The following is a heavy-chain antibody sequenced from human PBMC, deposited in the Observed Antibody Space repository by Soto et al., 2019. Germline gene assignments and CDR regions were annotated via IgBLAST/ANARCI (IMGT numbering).Heavy chain of an antibody. V-gene: IGHV3-74*01. CDR1: GFTFSSYW. Sequence: GGSLRLSCAASGFTFSSYWMHWVRQAPWKGLVWVSRINSDGSSTSYADSVKGRFTISRDNAKNTLYLQMNSLRAEDTAVYYCARDVDTAMLYYYYGMDVWGQGTTVTVSS. CDR3: ARDVDTAMLYYYYGMDV. J-gene: IGHJ6*02. CDR2: INSDGSST. D-gene: IGHD5-18*01.